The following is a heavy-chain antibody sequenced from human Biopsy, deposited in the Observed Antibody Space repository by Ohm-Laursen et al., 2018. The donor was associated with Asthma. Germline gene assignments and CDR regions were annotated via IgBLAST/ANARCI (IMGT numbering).Heavy chain of an antibody. CDR1: GFSFDNYF. CDR2: INPSGAGT. V-gene: IGHV1-46*02. D-gene: IGHD2-8*01. CDR3: ARARETTNYGDSDFDI. J-gene: IGHJ4*02. Sequence: SSVTVSCKASGFSFDNYFMHWVRQAPGQGLEWMGIINPSGAGTRYAEKFKGRLIVSRDASTSTAFMELRSLRSDDTAIYFCARARETTNYGDSDFDIWGQGTLITVSS.